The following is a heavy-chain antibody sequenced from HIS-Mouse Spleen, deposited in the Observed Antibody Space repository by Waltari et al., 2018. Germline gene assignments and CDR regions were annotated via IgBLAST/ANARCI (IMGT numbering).Heavy chain of an antibody. Sequence: QLQLQESGPGLVKPSETLSLTCTVSGCSISSSSYYWGWVRQPPGKGLEWIGSIYYSGSTYYNPSLKSRVTISVDTSKNQFSLKLSSVTAADTAVYYCAREIPYSSSWYDWYFDLWGCGTLVTVSS. CDR3: AREIPYSSSWYDWYFDL. J-gene: IGHJ2*01. CDR2: IYYSGST. D-gene: IGHD6-13*01. CDR1: GCSISSSSYY. V-gene: IGHV4-39*07.